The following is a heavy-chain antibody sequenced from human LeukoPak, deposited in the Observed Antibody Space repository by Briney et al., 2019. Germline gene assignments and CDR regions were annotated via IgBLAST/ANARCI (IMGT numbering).Heavy chain of an antibody. V-gene: IGHV3-30*02. CDR2: IRYDGSNK. J-gene: IGHJ4*02. D-gene: IGHD6-19*01. CDR1: GFTFSSYV. CDR3: AKEILAVAGSAFDY. Sequence: GGSLRLSCAASGFTFSSYVIHWVRQAPGKGLEWVAFIRYDGSNKYYADFVKGRFTISRDNSKNTLYLQMNSLRDEDTAVYYCAKEILAVAGSAFDYWGQGTLVTVSS.